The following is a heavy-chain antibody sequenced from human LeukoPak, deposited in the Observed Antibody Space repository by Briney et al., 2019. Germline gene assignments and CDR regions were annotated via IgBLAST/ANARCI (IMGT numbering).Heavy chain of an antibody. CDR3: ANTVDYYYDSSGSDY. J-gene: IGHJ4*02. CDR1: GFTVSSNY. V-gene: IGHV3-66*02. D-gene: IGHD3-22*01. CDR2: INSGAST. Sequence: GGSLRLSCAASGFTVSSNYMNWVRQAPGKGLEWVSAINSGASTYYVDSVKGRFTVSRDNSKNTLYLQMNSLRAEDTAVYYCANTVDYYYDSSGSDYWGQGTLVTVSS.